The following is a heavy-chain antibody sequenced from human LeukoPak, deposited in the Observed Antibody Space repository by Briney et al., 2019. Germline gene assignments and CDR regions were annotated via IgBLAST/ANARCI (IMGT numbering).Heavy chain of an antibody. J-gene: IGHJ6*03. V-gene: IGHV4-34*01. CDR2: INHSGST. Sequence: PSETLSLTCAVYGGSFSGYYWSWIRQPPGKGLEWIGEINHSGSTNYNPSLKSRVTISVDTSKNQFSLKLSSVTAADTAVYYCGRRRGHYDYVWGSYRNRPYYYYYYMDVWGKGTTVTISS. CDR3: GRRRGHYDYVWGSYRNRPYYYYYYMDV. D-gene: IGHD3-16*02. CDR1: GGSFSGYY.